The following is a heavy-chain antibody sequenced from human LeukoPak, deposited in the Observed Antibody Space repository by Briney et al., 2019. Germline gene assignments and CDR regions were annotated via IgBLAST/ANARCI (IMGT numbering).Heavy chain of an antibody. CDR3: ARDGSGLAVRGWFDF. Sequence: PGGSLRLSCVASGFTFNKYGIHWVRQAPGKGLEWVAVIWNDGSNEYYADSVKGRLAISRDNDKNTVNLQMNSLRAEDTAVYYCARDGSGLAVRGWFDFWGQGTLVTVS. D-gene: IGHD3-10*01. CDR1: GFTFNKYG. V-gene: IGHV3-33*01. J-gene: IGHJ5*01. CDR2: IWNDGSNE.